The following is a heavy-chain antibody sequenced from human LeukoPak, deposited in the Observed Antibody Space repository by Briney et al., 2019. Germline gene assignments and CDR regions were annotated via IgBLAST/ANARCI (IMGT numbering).Heavy chain of an antibody. CDR1: GGSISSGSYY. V-gene: IGHV4-61*10. D-gene: IGHD3-10*01. CDR3: ARGGYYGSGNDFRFDP. J-gene: IGHJ5*02. CDR2: IHYTGST. Sequence: PSETLSLTCTVSGGSISSGSYYWSWIRQPAGKGLECIGYIHYTGSTNYNPSLKSRVTISVETSKNQFSLKLKSVTAADTAVYYCARGGYYGSGNDFRFDPWGQGTLVTVSS.